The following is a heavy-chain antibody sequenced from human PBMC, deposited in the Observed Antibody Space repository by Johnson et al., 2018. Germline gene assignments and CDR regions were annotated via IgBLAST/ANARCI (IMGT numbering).Heavy chain of an antibody. Sequence: QVQLQQWGAGLLKPSETLSLTCAVYGGSFSGYYWTWIRQPPGKGLEWIGEINHSGGTNYNPALKSRFTISVDTSKNQFSLKLSSVTAADTAVYYCARSPGLWNYDYMDVWGKGTTVTVSS. CDR3: ARSPGLWNYDYMDV. CDR1: GGSFSGYY. CDR2: INHSGGT. D-gene: IGHD5-18*01. V-gene: IGHV4-34*01. J-gene: IGHJ6*03.